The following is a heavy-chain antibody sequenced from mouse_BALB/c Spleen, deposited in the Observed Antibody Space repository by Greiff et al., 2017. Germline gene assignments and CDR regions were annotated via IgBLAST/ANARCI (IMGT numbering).Heavy chain of an antibody. CDR1: GFTFSDYY. D-gene: IGHD3-1*01. CDR2: ISDGGSYT. V-gene: IGHV5-4*02. Sequence: EVHLVESGGGLVKPGGSLKLSCAASGFTFSDYYMYWVRQTPEKRLEWVATISDGGSYTYYPDSVKGRFTISRDNAKNNLYLQMSSLKSEDTAMYYCARDRGRRGYYAMDYWGQGTSVTVSS. CDR3: ARDRGRRGYYAMDY. J-gene: IGHJ4*01.